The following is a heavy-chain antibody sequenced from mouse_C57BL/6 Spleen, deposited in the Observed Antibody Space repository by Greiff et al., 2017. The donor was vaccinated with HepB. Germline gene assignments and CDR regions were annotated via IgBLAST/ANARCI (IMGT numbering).Heavy chain of an antibody. J-gene: IGHJ4*01. CDR3: ASVYLPYYAMYY. D-gene: IGHD2-3*01. CDR1: GFTFSDYG. V-gene: IGHV5-17*01. CDR2: ISSGSSTI. Sequence: EVKLVESGGGLVKPGGSLKLSCAASGFTFSDYGMHWVRQAPEKGLEWVAYISSGSSTIYYEDTVKGRFTISRDNAKNTLFLQMPSLRSEDTAMYYCASVYLPYYAMYYWGQGTSVTVSS.